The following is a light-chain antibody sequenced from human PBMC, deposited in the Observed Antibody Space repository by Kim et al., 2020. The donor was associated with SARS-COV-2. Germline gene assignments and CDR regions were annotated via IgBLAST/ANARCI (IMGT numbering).Light chain of an antibody. Sequence: SPGERATPSGRASQSVSRTLAWYQQTPGQAPRLLIYGASTRATDIPARFSGSGSGTEFTLTISSLQSEDFAIYYCQQYNNWPPLTFGGGTKVDIK. CDR1: QSVSRT. CDR3: QQYNNWPPLT. CDR2: GAS. V-gene: IGKV3-15*01. J-gene: IGKJ4*01.